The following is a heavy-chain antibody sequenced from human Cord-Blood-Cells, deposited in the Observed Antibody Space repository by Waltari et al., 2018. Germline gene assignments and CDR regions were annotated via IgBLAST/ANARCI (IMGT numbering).Heavy chain of an antibody. Sequence: QVQLVQSGAEVKKPGSSVKVSCKASGGTFSSYAISWVRKAPGPGLEWMGGIILFVGTANCVQKFQGRITMTAEKSTSTAYGELSSLGFEDTAVYYCAWARQGIAAAGTFYYFDYWGQGTLVTVSS. CDR3: AWARQGIAAAGTFYYFDY. D-gene: IGHD6-13*01. J-gene: IGHJ4*02. V-gene: IGHV1-69*06. CDR2: IILFVGTA. CDR1: GGTFSSYA.